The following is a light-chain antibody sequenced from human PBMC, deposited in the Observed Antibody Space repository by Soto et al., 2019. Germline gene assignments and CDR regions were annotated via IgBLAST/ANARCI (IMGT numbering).Light chain of an antibody. Sequence: QSVLTQPPSVSGAPGQRVTISCTGSSSNIGAGYDVHWYQQVPGTAPKLLIYGNSNRPSGVPDRFSGSKSGTSASLAITGHQAEDEADYYCQSYDSSLSYVFGPGTKVTVL. J-gene: IGLJ1*01. CDR1: SSNIGAGYD. CDR2: GNS. CDR3: QSYDSSLSYV. V-gene: IGLV1-40*01.